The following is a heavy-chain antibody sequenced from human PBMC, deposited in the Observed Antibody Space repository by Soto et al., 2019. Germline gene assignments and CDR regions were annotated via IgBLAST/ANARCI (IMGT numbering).Heavy chain of an antibody. CDR3: ARHGREQKGGYYMDV. CDR1: GGSISSSSYY. V-gene: IGHV4-39*01. CDR2: IYYSGST. J-gene: IGHJ6*03. Sequence: SETLSLTCTVSGGSISSSSYYWGWIRQPPGKGLEWIGSIYYSGSTYYNPSLKSRVTISVDTSKNQFSLKLSSVTAADTAVYYCARHGREQKGGYYMDVWGKGTTVTVSS. D-gene: IGHD3-16*01.